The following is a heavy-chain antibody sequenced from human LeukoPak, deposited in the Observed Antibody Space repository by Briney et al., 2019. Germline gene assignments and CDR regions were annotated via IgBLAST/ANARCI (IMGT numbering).Heavy chain of an antibody. CDR1: SYSIRNGYY. CDR2: IYYTGIT. CDR3: ARDVGIAAAYDY. J-gene: IGHJ4*02. V-gene: IGHV4-38-2*02. Sequence: SETLSLTCNVSSYSIRNGYYWGWVRQSPGKGLEWIGSIYYTGITYYNPSLKSRVTISVDTSKNQFSLKLSSVTAADTAVYYCARDVGIAAAYDYWGQGTLVTVSS. D-gene: IGHD6-13*01.